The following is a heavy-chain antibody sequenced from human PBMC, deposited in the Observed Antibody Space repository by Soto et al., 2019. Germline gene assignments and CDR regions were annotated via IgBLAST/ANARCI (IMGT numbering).Heavy chain of an antibody. D-gene: IGHD3-10*01. CDR1: GFTFSSYS. CDR2: ISGSGGST. V-gene: IGHV3-23*01. Sequence: LXESLSLSIAASGFTFSSYSVSWVRQAPGKGLEWVSAISGSGGSTYYADSVKGRFTISRDNSKNTLYLQMNSLRAEDTAVYYCEKERVMVRGVADYWGEGTLVTVSS. J-gene: IGHJ4*02. CDR3: EKERVMVRGVADY.